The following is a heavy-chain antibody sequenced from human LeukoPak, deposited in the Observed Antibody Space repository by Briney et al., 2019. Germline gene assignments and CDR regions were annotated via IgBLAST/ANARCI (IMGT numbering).Heavy chain of an antibody. CDR2: VHHSGRT. D-gene: IGHD3-3*01. V-gene: IGHV4-59*01. CDR1: GGSINNYF. Sequence: SGTLSLTCTVSGGSINNYFLFRIRQSPGKGPEWIGYVHHSGRTYNNPSLESRVTISVDTSRNRFSLKLNSVTAADTAMYYCGTDDFWSAYQLGPVYWGQGTLVTVSS. J-gene: IGHJ4*02. CDR3: GTDDFWSAYQLGPVY.